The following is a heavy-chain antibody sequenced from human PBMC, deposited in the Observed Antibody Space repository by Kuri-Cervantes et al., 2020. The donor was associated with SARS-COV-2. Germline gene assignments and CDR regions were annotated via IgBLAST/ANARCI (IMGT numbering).Heavy chain of an antibody. V-gene: IGHV4-59*08. D-gene: IGHD1-1*01. J-gene: IGHJ4*02. CDR1: GGSISSHY. Sequence: SETLSLTCTVSGGSISSHYWGWIRQPPGKGLEWIGYIYYSGSTNYNPSLKSRVTISVDTSKNQFSLKLSSVTAADTAVYYCARYNWGYIDYWGQGTLVTVSS. CDR2: IYYSGST. CDR3: ARYNWGYIDY.